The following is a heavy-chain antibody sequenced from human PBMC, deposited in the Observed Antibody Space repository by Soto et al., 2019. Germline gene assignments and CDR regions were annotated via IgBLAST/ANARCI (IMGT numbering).Heavy chain of an antibody. J-gene: IGHJ3*02. CDR2: ISGSGGST. CDR1: GFTFSSYA. D-gene: IGHD3-22*01. CDR3: AKFIEVVISAFDI. V-gene: IGHV3-23*01. Sequence: GGSLRLSCTASGFTFSSYAMSWVRQAPGKGLEWVSAISGSGGSTYYADSVKGRFTISRDNSKNTLYLQMNSLRAEDTAVYYCAKFIEVVISAFDIWGQGTMVTVSS.